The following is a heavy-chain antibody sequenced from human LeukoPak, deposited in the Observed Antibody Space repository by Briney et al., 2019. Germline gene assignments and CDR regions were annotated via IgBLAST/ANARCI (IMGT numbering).Heavy chain of an antibody. CDR1: GFTFSRTA. J-gene: IGHJ4*02. D-gene: IGHD3-22*01. CDR2: IIYSGGAT. V-gene: IGHV3-23*01. CDR3: AKDGLYYDGSEHVYYFDF. Sequence: GGSLRLSCAASGFTFSRTAMTWVRQGPGTGLEFVASIIYSGGATYYADSVKGRFTISRDNSKNTLYLQMNSLRAEDTALYYCAKDGLYYDGSEHVYYFDFWGQGTLVTVSS.